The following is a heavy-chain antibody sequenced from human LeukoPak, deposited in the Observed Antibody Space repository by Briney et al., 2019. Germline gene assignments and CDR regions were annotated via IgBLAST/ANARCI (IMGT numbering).Heavy chain of an antibody. J-gene: IGHJ3*02. V-gene: IGHV4-30-4*01. CDR1: GGSISSGDYY. Sequence: PSQILSLSCIVSGGSISSGDYYWCWIRHPPGKVLEWGGYIYYSGSTYYNPSLKSRVTISVDTSENQFSLKLSSVTAADTAVYYCASLPKRYNYGPDAKIPLAFDIWGQGTMVTVSS. CDR2: IYYSGST. CDR3: ASLPKRYNYGPDAKIPLAFDI. D-gene: IGHD5-24*01.